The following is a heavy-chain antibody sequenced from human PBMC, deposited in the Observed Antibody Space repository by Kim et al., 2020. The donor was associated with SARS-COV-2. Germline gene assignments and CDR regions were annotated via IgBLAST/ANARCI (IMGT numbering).Heavy chain of an antibody. Sequence: GGSLRLSCAASGFTFSSYSMNWVRQAPGKGLEWVSSISSSSSYIYYADSVKGRFTISRDNAKNSLYLQMNSLRAEDTAVYYCARVRTAKLQQSREYYGMDVWGQGTTVTVSS. D-gene: IGHD4-4*01. CDR3: ARVRTAKLQQSREYYGMDV. CDR2: ISSSSSYI. CDR1: GFTFSSYS. J-gene: IGHJ6*02. V-gene: IGHV3-21*01.